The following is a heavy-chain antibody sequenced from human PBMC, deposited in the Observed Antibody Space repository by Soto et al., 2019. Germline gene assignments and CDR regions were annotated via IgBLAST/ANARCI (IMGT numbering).Heavy chain of an antibody. CDR3: ATQRGGGGY. V-gene: IGHV3-53*01. D-gene: IGHD6-25*01. CDR1: GFTVSNNY. J-gene: IGHJ4*02. CDR2: IYSGGYT. Sequence: EVQLVESGGGLIQPGGSLRLSCAVSGFTVSNNYMSWVRQAPGKGLEGVSVIYSGGYTAYGDSVKGRFTISRDNSKNTLYLQRMTLGATATAVFSCATQRGGGGYWGQGTLVTVSS.